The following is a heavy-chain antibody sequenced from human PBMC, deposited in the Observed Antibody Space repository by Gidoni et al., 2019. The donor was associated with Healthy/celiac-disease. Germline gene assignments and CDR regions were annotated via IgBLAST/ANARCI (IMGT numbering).Heavy chain of an antibody. CDR2: IRYDGSNK. V-gene: IGHV3-30*02. Sequence: QVQLVESGGGVVQPGGSLRPSCAASGFTFSSYGMHWVRQAPGKGLEWVAFIRYDGSNKYYADSVKGRFTISRDNSKNTLYLQMNSLRAEDTAVYYCAKDDSGSYYPYYFDYWGQGTLVTVSS. D-gene: IGHD3-10*01. J-gene: IGHJ4*02. CDR1: GFTFSSYG. CDR3: AKDDSGSYYPYYFDY.